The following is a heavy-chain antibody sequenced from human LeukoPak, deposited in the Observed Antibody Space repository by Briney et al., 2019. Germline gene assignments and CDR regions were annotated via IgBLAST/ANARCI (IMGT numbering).Heavy chain of an antibody. D-gene: IGHD5-18*01. CDR1: GFTFSDYY. Sequence: GGSLRLSCAASGFTFSDYYMSWIRQAPGKGLEWVSYISSSGSTIYYADSVRGRFTISRDNAKNSLYLQMNSLRAEDTAVYYCAGGKDTAMVWFDPWGQGTLVTVSS. V-gene: IGHV3-11*01. CDR3: AGGKDTAMVWFDP. J-gene: IGHJ5*02. CDR2: ISSSGSTI.